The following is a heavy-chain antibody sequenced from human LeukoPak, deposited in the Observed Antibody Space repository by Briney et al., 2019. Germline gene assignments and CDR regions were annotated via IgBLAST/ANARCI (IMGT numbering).Heavy chain of an antibody. D-gene: IGHD3-22*01. V-gene: IGHV4-59*01. CDR1: GGSMSNYY. Sequence: SETLSLTCTFSGGSMSNYYWNWIRQPPGKGLEWIGYMYYSGTSGTTNYSPSLKSRVTISVDTSKNQFSLKLTSVTAADTAVYYCAGAGVYYYSFANFDSWGQGTLVTVSS. CDR3: AGAGVYYYSFANFDS. CDR2: MYYSGTSGTT. J-gene: IGHJ4*02.